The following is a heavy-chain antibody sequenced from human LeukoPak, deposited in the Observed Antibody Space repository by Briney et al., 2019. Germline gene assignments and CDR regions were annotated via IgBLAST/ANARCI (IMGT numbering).Heavy chain of an antibody. Sequence: PSETLSLTCTVSGGSISSYYWSWIRQPPGKGLEWIGYIYYSGSTNYNPSLKSRVTISVDTSKNQFSLKLSSVTAADTAVYYCARAGNTVGMDVWGQGTTVTVSS. D-gene: IGHD1-14*01. V-gene: IGHV4-59*12. J-gene: IGHJ6*02. CDR1: GGSISSYY. CDR3: ARAGNTVGMDV. CDR2: IYYSGST.